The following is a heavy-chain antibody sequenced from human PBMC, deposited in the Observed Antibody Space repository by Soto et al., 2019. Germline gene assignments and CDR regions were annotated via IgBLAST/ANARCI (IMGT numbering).Heavy chain of an antibody. CDR2: ISSSSSNI. CDR1: GFTFSTYT. Sequence: GGALRVSXVASGFTFSTYTMSWVRQAPGVGLEWVTSISSSSSNIYYAGSVKGRFTVSRDNAKNSLYLQLTGLRVEDTAFYYCAREKSGSWDVWGKGTTVTVSS. J-gene: IGHJ6*04. D-gene: IGHD1-26*01. V-gene: IGHV3-21*01. CDR3: AREKSGSWDV.